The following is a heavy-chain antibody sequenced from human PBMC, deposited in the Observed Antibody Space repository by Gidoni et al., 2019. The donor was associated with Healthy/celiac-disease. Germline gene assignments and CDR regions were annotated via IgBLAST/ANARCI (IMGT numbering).Heavy chain of an antibody. CDR2: IWYDGSNK. D-gene: IGHD2-21*01. J-gene: IGHJ6*02. CDR1: GFTFSSYG. V-gene: IGHV3-33*01. Sequence: QVQLVESGGGVVQPGRSLRLSCAASGFTFSSYGMHWVRQAPGKGLEWVAVIWYDGSNKYYADSVKGRFTISRDNSKNTLYLQMNSLRAEDTAVYYCARLSYFEYGMDVWGQGTTVTVSS. CDR3: ARLSYFEYGMDV.